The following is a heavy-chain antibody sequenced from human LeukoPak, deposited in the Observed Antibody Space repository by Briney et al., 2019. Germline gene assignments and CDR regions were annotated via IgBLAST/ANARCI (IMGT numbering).Heavy chain of an antibody. D-gene: IGHD1-26*01. Sequence: PSETLSLTCTVSGGSISSYYWSWIRQPPGKGLEWIGCIYYSGSTNYNPSFKSRVTMSVDTSKNQFSLKLSSVTAADTAVYYCARTPFRSGSYSSWFDPWGQGTLVTVSS. V-gene: IGHV4-59*12. CDR3: ARTPFRSGSYSSWFDP. J-gene: IGHJ5*02. CDR2: IYYSGST. CDR1: GGSISSYY.